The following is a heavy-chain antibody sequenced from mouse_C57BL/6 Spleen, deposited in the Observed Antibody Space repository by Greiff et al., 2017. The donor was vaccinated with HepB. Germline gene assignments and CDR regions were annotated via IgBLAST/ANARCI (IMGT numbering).Heavy chain of an antibody. V-gene: IGHV5-12*01. D-gene: IGHD2-1*01. CDR2: ISNGGGST. CDR3: ARHPVPLRYFDV. J-gene: IGHJ1*03. CDR1: GFTFSDYY. Sequence: DVKLVESGGGLVQPGGSLKLSCAASGFTFSDYYMYWVRQTPEKRLEWVAYISNGGGSTYYPDTVKGRFTISRDNAKNTLYLQMSRLKSEDTAMYYCARHPVPLRYFDVWGTGTTVTVSS.